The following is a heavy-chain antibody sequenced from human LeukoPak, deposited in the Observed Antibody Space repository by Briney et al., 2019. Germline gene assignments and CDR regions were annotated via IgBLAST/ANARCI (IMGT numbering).Heavy chain of an antibody. CDR1: GGTFSSYA. D-gene: IGHD3-10*01. J-gene: IGHJ3*02. CDR2: INPNSGGT. CDR3: ARDYSILWFGEEGNGAFDI. Sequence: RWASVKVSCKASGGTFSSYAISWVRQAPGQGLEWMGWINPNSGGTNYAQKFQGRVTMTRDTSISTAYMELSRLRSDDTAVYYCARDYSILWFGEEGNGAFDIWGQGTMVTVSS. V-gene: IGHV1-2*02.